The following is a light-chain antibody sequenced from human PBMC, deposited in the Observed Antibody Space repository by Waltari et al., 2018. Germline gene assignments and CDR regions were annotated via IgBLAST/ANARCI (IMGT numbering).Light chain of an antibody. CDR1: DGKTD. Sequence: DGKTDLVCVDTRPSQSPSGLFYVVFNQDAGVPDRCRCSGSGTDFTLKISRVEAEDVGAYYCMQATQWPLTFGQGTKVEIK. CDR2: VVF. J-gene: IGKJ1*01. V-gene: IGKV2-30*01. CDR3: MQATQWPLT.